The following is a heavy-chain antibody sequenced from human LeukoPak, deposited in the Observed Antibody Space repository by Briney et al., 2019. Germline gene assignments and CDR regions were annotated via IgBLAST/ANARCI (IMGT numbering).Heavy chain of an antibody. Sequence: GGSLRLSCAASGFNVRNYAMTWVRQAPGKGLEWVSAISGSGVSTYYADSVKGRFTISRDNSRNTLYLQMNTLRAKDTAVYYCAKDLGDYSGTYYNSFDPWGQGTLVTVSS. D-gene: IGHD1-26*01. CDR2: ISGSGVST. CDR3: AKDLGDYSGTYYNSFDP. V-gene: IGHV3-23*01. J-gene: IGHJ5*02. CDR1: GFNVRNYA.